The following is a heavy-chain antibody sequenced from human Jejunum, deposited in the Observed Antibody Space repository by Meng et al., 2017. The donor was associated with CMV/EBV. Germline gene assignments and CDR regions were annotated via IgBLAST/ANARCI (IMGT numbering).Heavy chain of an antibody. J-gene: IGHJ6*02. V-gene: IGHV3-23*01. Sequence: LPCAASGFTFSHYLMGWVRQAPGKGLVWVSSFGGSGGGTFYADSVKGRFTISRDNSRNTLYLQMNSLRAEDTAVYYCVKGYGMDVWGQGTTVTVSS. CDR1: GFTFSHYL. CDR3: VKGYGMDV. CDR2: FGGSGGGT.